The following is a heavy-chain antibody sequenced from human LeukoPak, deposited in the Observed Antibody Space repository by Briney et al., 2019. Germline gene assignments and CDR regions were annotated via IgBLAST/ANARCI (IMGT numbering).Heavy chain of an antibody. CDR1: GFTVSSNY. V-gene: IGHV3-66*02. J-gene: IGHJ3*02. CDR2: IYSGGST. Sequence: GGSLRLSCAASGFTVSSNYMSWVRQAPGKGLEWVSVIYSGGSTYYADSVKGRFTISRDNSKNTLYLQMNSLRAEDTVVYYCARVSPSDAFDIWGQGTMVTVSS. CDR3: ARVSPSDAFDI.